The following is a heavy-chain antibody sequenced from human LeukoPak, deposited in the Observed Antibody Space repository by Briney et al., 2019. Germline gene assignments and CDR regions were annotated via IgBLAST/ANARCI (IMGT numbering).Heavy chain of an antibody. D-gene: IGHD3-10*01. CDR2: INPNSGGT. V-gene: IGHV1-2*04. Sequence: TSVKVSCKASGGTFSSYAISRVRQAPGQGLEWMGWINPNSGGTNYAQKFQGWVTITRDTSISTAYMELSRLRSDDTAVYYCARADRVGMNYYGMDVWGQGTTVTVSS. CDR3: ARADRVGMNYYGMDV. CDR1: GGTFSSYA. J-gene: IGHJ6*02.